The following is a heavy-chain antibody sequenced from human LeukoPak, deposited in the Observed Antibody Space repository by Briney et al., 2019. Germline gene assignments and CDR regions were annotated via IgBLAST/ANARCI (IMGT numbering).Heavy chain of an antibody. CDR3: ARDPYSSGWYMYFQH. CDR2: ISSSGSTI. V-gene: IGHV3-48*03. CDR1: GFTFSSYE. Sequence: GGSLRLSCAASGFTFSSYEMNWVRQAPGKGLEWVSYISSSGSTIYYADSVKGRFTISRDNAKNSLYLQMNSLRAEDTVVYYCARDPYSSGWYMYFQHWGQGTLVTVSS. D-gene: IGHD6-19*01. J-gene: IGHJ1*01.